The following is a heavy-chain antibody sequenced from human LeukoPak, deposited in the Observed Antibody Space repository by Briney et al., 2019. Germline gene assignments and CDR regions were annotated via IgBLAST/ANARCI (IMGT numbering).Heavy chain of an antibody. CDR3: ARRGMGVYHFDY. CDR1: GFSFSDYY. V-gene: IGHV3-11*01. J-gene: IGHJ4*02. D-gene: IGHD3-16*01. CDR2: ISSHGSSI. Sequence: GGSLRLSCAASGFSFSDYYVSYISSHGSSIHYADSVKGRFIISRDNAKNSLYLQMNSLRAEDTALYYCARRGMGVYHFDYWGQGNLVTVSS.